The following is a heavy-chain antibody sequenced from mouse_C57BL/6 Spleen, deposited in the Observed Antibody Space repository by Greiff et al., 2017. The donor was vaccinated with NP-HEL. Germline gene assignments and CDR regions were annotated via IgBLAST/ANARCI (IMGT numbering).Heavy chain of an antibody. J-gene: IGHJ4*01. V-gene: IGHV1-63*01. CDR3: ARRWYDSNLYYYAMDY. CDR2: IYPGGGYT. D-gene: IGHD2-5*01. Sequence: QVQLKQSGAELVRPGTSVKMSCKASGYTFTNYWIGWAKQRPGHGLEWIGDIYPGGGYTNYNEKFKGKATLTADKSSSTAYMQFSSLTSEDSAIYYCARRWYDSNLYYYAMDYWGQGTSVTVSS. CDR1: GYTFTNYW.